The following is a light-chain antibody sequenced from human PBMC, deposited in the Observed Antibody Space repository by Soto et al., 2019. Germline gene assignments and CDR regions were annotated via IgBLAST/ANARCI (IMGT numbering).Light chain of an antibody. J-gene: IGKJ5*01. Sequence: AIQLTQSPSSLSASVGDRVSITCRASQGLRSALAWYQQKPGKPPKILIYDASSLQSGVPSRFSGSESGTDCTITISSLQPEDFATYYCQQLNSYPFTVGQGTRLEIK. CDR1: QGLRSA. CDR3: QQLNSYPFT. CDR2: DAS. V-gene: IGKV1-13*02.